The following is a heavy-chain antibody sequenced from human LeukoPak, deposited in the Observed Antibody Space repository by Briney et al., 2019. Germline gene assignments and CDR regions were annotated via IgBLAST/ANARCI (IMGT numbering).Heavy chain of an antibody. J-gene: IGHJ6*03. V-gene: IGHV4-30-4*08. D-gene: IGHD3-3*01. CDR1: GGSISSGDYY. Sequence: PSQTLSLTCAVSGGSISSGDYYWSWIRQPPGKGLEWIGYIYYSGSTYYNPSLKSRVTISVDTSKNQFSLKLSSVTAADTAVYYCARVAVDFXXXYYTDXXYYXXXXDVXGXG. CDR3: ARVAVDFXXXYYTDXXYYXXXXDV. CDR2: IYYSGST.